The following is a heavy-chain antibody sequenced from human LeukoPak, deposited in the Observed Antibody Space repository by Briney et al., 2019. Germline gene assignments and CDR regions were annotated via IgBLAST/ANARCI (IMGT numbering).Heavy chain of an antibody. CDR2: IIPIFGTA. J-gene: IGHJ4*02. V-gene: IGHV1-69*13. Sequence: SVKVSCKASGGTFSSYAISWVRQAPGQGLEWIGGIIPIFGTANYAQKFQGRVTITADESTSTAYMELSSLRSGDTAVYYCARVRPGALAYGYWGQGTLVTVSS. CDR3: ARVRPGALAYGY. CDR1: GGTFSSYA. D-gene: IGHD3-10*01.